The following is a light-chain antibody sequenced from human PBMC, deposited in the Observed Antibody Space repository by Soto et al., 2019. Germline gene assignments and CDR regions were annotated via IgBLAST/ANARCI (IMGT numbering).Light chain of an antibody. Sequence: QSVLTQPASVSGSPGQSITISCTGSSSDVGGYDYVSWYQQHPSKPPKLMIYDVSNRPSGVSDRFSGSKSGNTASLTISGLQAEDEADYYCSSYTSSSTSCVFGTGTKLTVL. V-gene: IGLV2-14*01. CDR2: DVS. CDR3: SSYTSSSTSCV. CDR1: SSDVGGYDY. J-gene: IGLJ1*01.